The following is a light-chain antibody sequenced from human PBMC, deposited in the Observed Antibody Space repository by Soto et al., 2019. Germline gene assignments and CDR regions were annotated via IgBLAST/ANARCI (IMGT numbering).Light chain of an antibody. V-gene: IGKV3-15*01. Sequence: IVMTQSPATLSVSPGERATLSCRASQSVSSNLAWYQQKPGQAPRLLIYGASTRATGIPARFSGSGSGTEFTLTISSLQSEDFAVYYCQQRQSWPRTFGQGTKVDIK. CDR3: QQRQSWPRT. J-gene: IGKJ1*01. CDR2: GAS. CDR1: QSVSSN.